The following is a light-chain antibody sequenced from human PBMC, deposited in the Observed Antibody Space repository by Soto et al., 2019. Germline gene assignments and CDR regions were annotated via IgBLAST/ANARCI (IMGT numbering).Light chain of an antibody. Sequence: DIQMTQSPYSLSASVGDRVTITCRASQSISSNLNWYQQKPGKAPKLLIYGASSLQSGVPSRFSGSGSGTDFTLIISSLQPEEFATYYCQQSYRTPRTFGQGTKLEIK. CDR2: GAS. CDR1: QSISSN. V-gene: IGKV1-39*01. CDR3: QQSYRTPRT. J-gene: IGKJ2*01.